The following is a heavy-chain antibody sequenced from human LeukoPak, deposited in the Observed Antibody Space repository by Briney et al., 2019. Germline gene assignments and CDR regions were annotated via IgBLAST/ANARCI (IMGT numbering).Heavy chain of an antibody. V-gene: IGHV3-74*01. J-gene: IGHJ6*02. Sequence: GGSLRLSCAASGFTFSSYWVHWVRQAPGKGLVWVSRINSDGSSTSYADSVKGRFTISRDNAKNTLYLQMNSLRAEDTAVYYCARGPTMVRGIYYGLDVWGQGTTVTVSS. CDR3: ARGPTMVRGIYYGLDV. CDR2: INSDGSST. CDR1: GFTFSSYW. D-gene: IGHD3-10*01.